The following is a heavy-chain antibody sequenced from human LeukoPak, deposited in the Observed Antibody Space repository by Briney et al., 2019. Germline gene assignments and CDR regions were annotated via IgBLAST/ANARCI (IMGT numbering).Heavy chain of an antibody. CDR1: GGSISGYY. Sequence: KPSETLSLTCTVSGGSISGYYWSWIRQSPGKRRVWRGYMYYSGSTNYNPSLKSRVTMSVDMSKNQFSLKLSSVTAADTALYYCARHFTYYYDSSGYPRDAFDIWGQGTMVTVSS. CDR3: ARHFTYYYDSSGYPRDAFDI. V-gene: IGHV4-59*08. CDR2: MYYSGST. D-gene: IGHD3-22*01. J-gene: IGHJ3*02.